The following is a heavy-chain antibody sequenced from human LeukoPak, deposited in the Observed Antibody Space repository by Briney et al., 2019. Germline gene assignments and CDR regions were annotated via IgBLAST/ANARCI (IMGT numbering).Heavy chain of an antibody. J-gene: IGHJ4*02. CDR3: ARHVALGYCSSTSCYGRALPRFDY. D-gene: IGHD2-2*01. Sequence: KASATLSLTCTVSGGSISSYYWSWIRQPAGKGLEWIGRIYTSGSTNYNPSLKSRVTISVDTSKNQFSLKLSSVTAADTAVYYCARHVALGYCSSTSCYGRALPRFDYWGQGTLVTVSS. CDR1: GGSISSYY. V-gene: IGHV4-4*07. CDR2: IYTSGST.